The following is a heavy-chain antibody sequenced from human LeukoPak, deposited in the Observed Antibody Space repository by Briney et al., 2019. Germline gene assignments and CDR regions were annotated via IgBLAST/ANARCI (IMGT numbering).Heavy chain of an antibody. CDR3: ARWEYQLLSSPPNSMDV. D-gene: IGHD2-2*01. V-gene: IGHV3-7*01. J-gene: IGHJ6*03. CDR1: GFTFSSYW. Sequence: PGGSLRLSCAASGFTFSSYWMSWVRQAPGKGLEWVANIKQDGSEKYYVDHVKGRLTISTDHAKHSLYLQLNSPRADHTAVYYCARWEYQLLSSPPNSMDVWRKGPTLTVSS. CDR2: IKQDGSEK.